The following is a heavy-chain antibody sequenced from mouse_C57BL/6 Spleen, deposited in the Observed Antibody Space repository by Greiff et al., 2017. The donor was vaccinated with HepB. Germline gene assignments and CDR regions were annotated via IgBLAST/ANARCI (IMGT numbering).Heavy chain of an antibody. CDR3: ARGELLLPWYFDV. V-gene: IGHV14-2*01. CDR2: IDPEDGET. D-gene: IGHD1-1*01. J-gene: IGHJ1*03. CDR1: GFNIKDYY. Sequence: VQLQQSGAELVKPGASVKLSCTASGFNIKDYYMHWVKQRTEQGLEWIGRIDPEDGETKYAPKFQGKATITADTSSNMAYLQLSSLTSYDTAVYYCARGELLLPWYFDVWGTGTTVTVSS.